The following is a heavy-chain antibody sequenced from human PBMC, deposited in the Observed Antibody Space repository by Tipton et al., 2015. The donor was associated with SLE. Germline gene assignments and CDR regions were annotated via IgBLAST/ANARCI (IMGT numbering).Heavy chain of an antibody. D-gene: IGHD5-12*01. V-gene: IGHV3-66*01. CDR2: IYSGGST. Sequence: SLRLSCAASGFTVSSNYMSWVRQAPGKGLEWVSVIYSGGSTYYADSVKGRFTISRDNSKNTPYLQMNSLRAEDTAVYYCAREARGIVATSWGQGTLVTVSS. CDR3: AREARGIVATS. J-gene: IGHJ4*02. CDR1: GFTVSSNY.